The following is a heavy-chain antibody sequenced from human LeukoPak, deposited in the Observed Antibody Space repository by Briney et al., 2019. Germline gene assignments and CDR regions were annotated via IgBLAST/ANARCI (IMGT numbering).Heavy chain of an antibody. CDR3: ATGYYDSSGPFFDY. CDR2: VDPEDGET. Sequence: ASVTVSFKASGYTFTDYYMHWVQQAPGKGLEWMGRVDPEDGETIYAEKFQGRVTITADTSTDTTYMELSSLRSEDTAVYYCATGYYDSSGPFFDYWGQGTLVTVSS. D-gene: IGHD3-22*01. J-gene: IGHJ4*02. V-gene: IGHV1-69-2*01. CDR1: GYTFTDYY.